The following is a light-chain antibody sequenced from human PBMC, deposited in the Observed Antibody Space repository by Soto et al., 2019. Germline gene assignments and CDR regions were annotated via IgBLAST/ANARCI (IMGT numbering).Light chain of an antibody. CDR2: GVS. CDR1: NSDIGAYDF. J-gene: IGLJ2*01. CDR3: SSYSGSHRI. V-gene: IGLV2-14*03. Sequence: QSALTQPASVSGSPGQSITISCNGTNSDIGAYDFVSWYQQHPDKAPQLIIFGVSYRPSGISSRFTGSKSGNTASLTIFGLQSQDEADYYCSSYSGSHRIFGGGTKVTVL.